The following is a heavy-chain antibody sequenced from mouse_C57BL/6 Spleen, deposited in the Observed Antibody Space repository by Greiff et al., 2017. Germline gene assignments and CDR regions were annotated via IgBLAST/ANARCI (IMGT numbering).Heavy chain of an antibody. Sequence: VQLQQSGAELVRPGASVKLSCTASGFNIKDDYMHWVKQRPEQGLEWIGWIDPENGDTEYASKFQGKATITADTSSNTAYLQLSSLTSEDTAVYYCTTKGYYGSSWFAYWGQGTLVTVSA. J-gene: IGHJ3*01. CDR2: IDPENGDT. V-gene: IGHV14-4*01. CDR1: GFNIKDDY. D-gene: IGHD1-1*01. CDR3: TTKGYYGSSWFAY.